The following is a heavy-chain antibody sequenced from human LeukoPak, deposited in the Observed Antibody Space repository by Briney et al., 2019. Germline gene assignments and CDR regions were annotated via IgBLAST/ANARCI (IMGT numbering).Heavy chain of an antibody. Sequence: SETLSLTCAVYGGSFSGYYWSWIRQPPGKGLEWIGEINHSGSTNYNPSLKSRVTISVDTSKNQSSLKLSSVTAADTAVYYCARVVVPAANVPYYYYYYMDVWGKGTTVTVSS. V-gene: IGHV4-34*01. J-gene: IGHJ6*03. D-gene: IGHD2-2*01. CDR2: INHSGST. CDR1: GGSFSGYY. CDR3: ARVVVPAANVPYYYYYYMDV.